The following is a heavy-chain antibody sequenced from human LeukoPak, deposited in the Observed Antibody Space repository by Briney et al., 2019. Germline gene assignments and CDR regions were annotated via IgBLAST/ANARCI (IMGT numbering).Heavy chain of an antibody. D-gene: IGHD3-3*01. J-gene: IGHJ5*02. V-gene: IGHV3-30-3*01. CDR1: GFTFSSYA. CDR2: ISYDGSNK. CDR3: ARADGFWDFGVVPIFDP. Sequence: GGSLRLSCAASGFTFSSYAMHWVRQAPGKGLEWVAVISYDGSNKYYADSVKGRFTISRDNSRNTLYLQMNSLRAEDTAVYYCARADGFWDFGVVPIFDPWGQGTLVTVSS.